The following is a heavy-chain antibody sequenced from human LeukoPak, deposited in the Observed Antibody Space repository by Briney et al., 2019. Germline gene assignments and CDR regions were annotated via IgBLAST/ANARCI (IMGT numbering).Heavy chain of an antibody. D-gene: IGHD1-26*01. J-gene: IGHJ4*02. CDR1: GGTFSSYA. CDR3: ARGGISGSWPFDY. V-gene: IGHV1-2*02. CDR2: INPNSGGT. Sequence: ASVKNSCKASGGTFSSYAISWVRQAPGQGLEWMGWINPNSGGTNYAQKFQGRVTMTRDTSISTAYMELSRLRSDDTAVYYCARGGISGSWPFDYWGQGTLVTVSS.